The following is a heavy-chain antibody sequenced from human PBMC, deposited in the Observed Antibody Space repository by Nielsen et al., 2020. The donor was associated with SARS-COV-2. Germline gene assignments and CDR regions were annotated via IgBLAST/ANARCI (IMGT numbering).Heavy chain of an antibody. D-gene: IGHD3-22*01. CDR3: ARGSSASAFDV. J-gene: IGHJ3*01. V-gene: IGHV3-23*01. Sequence: GESLKISCAASGFIFSDYAMAWVRQAPGKGLEWVSVIKTSGGTTYYADSVKGRCTISRDNSKNTLYLQMNSLRVEDTAVYYCARGSSASAFDVWGQGTTVTVSS. CDR1: GFIFSDYA. CDR2: IKTSGGTT.